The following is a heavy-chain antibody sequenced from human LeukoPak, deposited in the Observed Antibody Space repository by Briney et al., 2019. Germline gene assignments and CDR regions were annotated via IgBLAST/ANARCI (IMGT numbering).Heavy chain of an antibody. Sequence: ASETRSLTCTVSGDSISSYYWSWIRQPPGKGLEWIGYIYYTGSTNYNPSLKSRVTILVDTSKNQFSLKLSSVTAADTAVYYCARARLEGYFDLWGRGTLVTVSS. CDR1: GDSISSYY. CDR3: ARARLEGYFDL. CDR2: IYYTGST. V-gene: IGHV4-59*01. D-gene: IGHD1-1*01. J-gene: IGHJ2*01.